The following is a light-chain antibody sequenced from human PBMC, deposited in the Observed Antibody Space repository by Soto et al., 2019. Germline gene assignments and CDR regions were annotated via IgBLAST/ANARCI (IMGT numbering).Light chain of an antibody. CDR1: QSISTW. J-gene: IGKJ4*01. V-gene: IGKV1-5*03. Sequence: DIQMTQSPSTLSASVGDRVTITCRASQSISTWLAWYQQKPGKAPKLLIYKASSLGGGVPSRFSGSGSGTEFNITISSLQPDDFATYYCQQYNTYPLTFGGGTTVEIK. CDR2: KAS. CDR3: QQYNTYPLT.